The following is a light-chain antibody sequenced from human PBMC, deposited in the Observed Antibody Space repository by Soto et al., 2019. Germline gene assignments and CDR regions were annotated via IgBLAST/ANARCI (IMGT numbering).Light chain of an antibody. CDR2: QAS. Sequence: DIQMTQSPSTLSASVGDRVTITCRASQTIHSWLAWYQQRPGKAPKLLIYQASTLASGVPSRFSGSGSGTEFTLTISSLQPADVATYYCQQYNSYSGTFGQGTKVEIK. V-gene: IGKV1-5*03. CDR1: QTIHSW. J-gene: IGKJ1*01. CDR3: QQYNSYSGT.